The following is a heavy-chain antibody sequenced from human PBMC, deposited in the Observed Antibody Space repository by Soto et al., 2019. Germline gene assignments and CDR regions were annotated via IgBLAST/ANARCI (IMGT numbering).Heavy chain of an antibody. D-gene: IGHD4-17*01. CDR3: ARATKTTVTKGAFDI. Sequence: QENGQGLEWMGWINPNSDGTNYAQKFQGWVTMTRDTSISTAYMELSRLRSDDTAVYYCARATKTTVTKGAFDIWGQGTMVTVSS. V-gene: IGHV1-2*04. J-gene: IGHJ3*02. CDR2: INPNSDGT.